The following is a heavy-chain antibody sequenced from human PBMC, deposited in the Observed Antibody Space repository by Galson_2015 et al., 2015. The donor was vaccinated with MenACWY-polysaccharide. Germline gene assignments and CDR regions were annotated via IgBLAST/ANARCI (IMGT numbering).Heavy chain of an antibody. Sequence: SVKVSCKASGYKFTSYDINWVRQATGQGLEWMGWMNPNSGNTGYAQKFQGRVTMTSNSAMTTAYMELSSLRSEDTAVYYCARVVRRKYSYSDYWGQGTLVTVSS. V-gene: IGHV1-8*01. D-gene: IGHD5-18*01. CDR1: GYKFTSYD. J-gene: IGHJ4*02. CDR3: ARVVRRKYSYSDY. CDR2: MNPNSGNT.